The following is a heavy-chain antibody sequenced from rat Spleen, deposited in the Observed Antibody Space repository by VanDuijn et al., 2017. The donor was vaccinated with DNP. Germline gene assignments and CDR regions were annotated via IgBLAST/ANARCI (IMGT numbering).Heavy chain of an antibody. D-gene: IGHD1-6*01. CDR1: GYSITSCCR. CDR2: INSAGTT. Sequence: EVQLQESGPGLVKPSQSLSLTCSVTGYSITSCCRWTWIRKFPGHKLEWMGYINSAGTTKYNPSLKSRISITRDTSKNQLFLQLNSVTTEDTATYYCATPAHYGYKGDYWGQGVLVTVSS. CDR3: ATPAHYGYKGDY. V-gene: IGHV3-3*01. J-gene: IGHJ2*01.